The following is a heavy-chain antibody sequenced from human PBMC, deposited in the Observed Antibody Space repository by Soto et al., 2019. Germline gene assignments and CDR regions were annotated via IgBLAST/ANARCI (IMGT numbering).Heavy chain of an antibody. D-gene: IGHD2-8*01. J-gene: IGHJ4*02. V-gene: IGHV1-46*01. Sequence: QVQLVQSGAEVKKPGASVKVSCKASGYTFTHYYIHWVRQAPGQGLECMGMINPSGGSTDYAQKFQGRVTMTTDTYTTTVYMELSSLRSDDTAVYYCARPPFPGCINGVCYPCDHWGQGTMVTVSS. CDR3: ARPPFPGCINGVCYPCDH. CDR2: INPSGGST. CDR1: GYTFTHYY.